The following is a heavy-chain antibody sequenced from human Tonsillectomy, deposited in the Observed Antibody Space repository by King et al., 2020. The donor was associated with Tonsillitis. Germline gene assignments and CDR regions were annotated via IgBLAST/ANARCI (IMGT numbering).Heavy chain of an antibody. V-gene: IGHV1-8*01. J-gene: IGHJ5*02. CDR2: MNPNSGNT. CDR3: VKGSGSVNWFDP. Sequence: QLVQSGAEVKKPGASVKVSCKASGYSFTNYDINWVRQATGQGLEWMGWMNPNSGNTGCAQKFQGRVTMTRNTSISTAYMELSSLRSDDTALYYCVKGSGSVNWFDPWGQGTLVTVSS. CDR1: GYSFTNYD. D-gene: IGHD6-19*01.